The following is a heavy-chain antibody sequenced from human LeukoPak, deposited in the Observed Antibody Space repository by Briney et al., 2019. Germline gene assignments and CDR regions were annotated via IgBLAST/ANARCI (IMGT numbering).Heavy chain of an antibody. V-gene: IGHV5-51*01. Sequence: GESLKISCKGSGYSFTSYWICLVRQMPGRGLEWMGIIYPGDSDTRYSPSFQGQVTISADKSISTAYLQWSSLKASDTDMYYCARRKADYVWGSYRYSPFEYWGQGTLVTISS. CDR1: GYSFTSYW. D-gene: IGHD3-16*02. J-gene: IGHJ4*02. CDR2: IYPGDSDT. CDR3: ARRKADYVWGSYRYSPFEY.